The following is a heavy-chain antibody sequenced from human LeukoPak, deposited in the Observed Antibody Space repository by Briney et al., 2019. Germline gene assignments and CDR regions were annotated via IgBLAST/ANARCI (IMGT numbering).Heavy chain of an antibody. CDR1: GFTFSSYS. Sequence: GGSLRLSCAASGFTFSSYSMNWVRQAPGKGLEWVSSISSSSSYIYYADSVKGRFTISRDNAKNSLYLQMNSLRAEDTAVYYCARDPGAWFGAERYNWFDPWGQGTLVTVSS. CDR2: ISSSSSYI. CDR3: ARDPGAWFGAERYNWFDP. V-gene: IGHV3-21*01. J-gene: IGHJ5*02. D-gene: IGHD3-10*01.